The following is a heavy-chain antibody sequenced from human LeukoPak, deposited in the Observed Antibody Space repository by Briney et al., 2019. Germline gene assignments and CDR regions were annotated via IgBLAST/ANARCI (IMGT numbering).Heavy chain of an antibody. V-gene: IGHV3-23*01. Sequence: PGGSLRLSCAASGFNFNTYAMSWVRHAPWKGLEWVSSISYGGGSTYYADSVKGRFTISRDNSMNTLYLQMNSLGVEDTAVYYCARDCGASGCDYWGQGTPVTVSS. J-gene: IGHJ4*02. CDR2: ISYGGGST. CDR3: ARDCGASGCDY. D-gene: IGHD5-12*01. CDR1: GFNFNTYA.